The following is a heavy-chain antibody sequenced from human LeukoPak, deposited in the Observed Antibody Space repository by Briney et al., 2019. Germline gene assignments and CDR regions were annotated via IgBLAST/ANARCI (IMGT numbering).Heavy chain of an antibody. CDR3: AKKVYYDSSGYIDY. D-gene: IGHD3-22*01. CDR1: GFTFSSYA. J-gene: IGHJ4*02. V-gene: IGHV3-23*01. CDR2: ISGSGGST. Sequence: AGGSLRLSCAASGFTFSSYAMSWVRQAPGKGLEWVSAISGSGGSTYYADSVKGRFTISRDNSKNTLYLQMNSLRAEDTAVYYCAKKVYYDSSGYIDYWGQGTLVTVYS.